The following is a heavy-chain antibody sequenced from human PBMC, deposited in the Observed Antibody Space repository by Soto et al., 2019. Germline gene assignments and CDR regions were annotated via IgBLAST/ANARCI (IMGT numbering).Heavy chain of an antibody. V-gene: IGHV1-2*04. J-gene: IGHJ6*03. Sequence: ASVKVSCKASGYTFTGYYMHWVRQAPGQGLEWMGWINPNSGGTNYAQKFQGWVTMTRDTSIRTAYMELSRLRSDDTAVYYCARGMGGYYRSYYYYMDVWGKGTTVTVSS. CDR3: ARGMGGYYRSYYYYMDV. CDR1: GYTFTGYY. D-gene: IGHD3-3*01. CDR2: INPNSGGT.